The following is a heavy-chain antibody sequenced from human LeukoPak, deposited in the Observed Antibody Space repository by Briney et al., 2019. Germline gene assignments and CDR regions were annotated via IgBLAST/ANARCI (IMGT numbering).Heavy chain of an antibody. Sequence: GASVKVSCKASGYTFTSYYMHWVRQAPGQGLEWMGIINPSGGSTSYAQKFQGRVTITADESTSTAYMELSSLRSEDTAVYYCAREEPYSRKFDPWGQGTLVTVSS. D-gene: IGHD1-14*01. CDR1: GYTFTSYY. V-gene: IGHV1-46*01. CDR3: AREEPYSRKFDP. J-gene: IGHJ5*02. CDR2: INPSGGST.